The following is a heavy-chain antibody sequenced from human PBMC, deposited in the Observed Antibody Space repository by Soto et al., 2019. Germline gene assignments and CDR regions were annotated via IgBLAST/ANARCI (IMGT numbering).Heavy chain of an antibody. CDR3: VRVGRLGGY. CDR1: GFTFSTYW. D-gene: IGHD3-16*01. CDR2: IKEDGSEK. J-gene: IGHJ4*02. V-gene: IGHV3-7*03. Sequence: PVGSLRLSCAASGFTFSTYWMSWVRQAPGKGLEWVANIKEDGSEKYYVDSVKGRFTISRDNANNSLYLQTNSLRAEDTAVYYCVRVGRLGGYWGQGTLVTVSS.